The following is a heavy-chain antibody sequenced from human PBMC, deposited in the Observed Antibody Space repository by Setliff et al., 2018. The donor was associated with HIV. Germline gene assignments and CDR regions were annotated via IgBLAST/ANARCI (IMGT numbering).Heavy chain of an antibody. Sequence: LRLSCAASGFTFSTFWMGWVRQAPGKGREWVAHIKPDGSSKKYVDSVKGRFTISRDNAKDSLYLQMHSLRAEDTAVYYCVRWGLPYGIDAWGQGTLVTSPQ. CDR2: IKPDGSSK. J-gene: IGHJ4*02. D-gene: IGHD3-16*01. V-gene: IGHV3-7*01. CDR3: VRWGLPYGIDA. CDR1: GFTFSTFW.